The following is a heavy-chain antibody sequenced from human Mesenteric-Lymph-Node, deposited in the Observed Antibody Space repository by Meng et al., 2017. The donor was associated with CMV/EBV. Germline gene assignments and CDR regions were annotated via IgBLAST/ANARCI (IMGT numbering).Heavy chain of an antibody. D-gene: IGHD4-11*01. J-gene: IGHJ4*02. CDR3: AKHDYNNYLD. Sequence: GESLKISCAASGFTFSSYGMHWVRQAPGKGLEWVAFIRYDGSNKYYADSVKGRFTISRDNSRDTLYLQMNSLRTEDTAVYYCAKHDYNNYLDWGQGTLVTVSS. V-gene: IGHV3-30*02. CDR1: GFTFSSYG. CDR2: IRYDGSNK.